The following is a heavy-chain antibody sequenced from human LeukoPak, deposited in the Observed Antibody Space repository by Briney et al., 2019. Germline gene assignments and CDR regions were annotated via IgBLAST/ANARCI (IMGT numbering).Heavy chain of an antibody. CDR3: ARGAPPQN. J-gene: IGHJ4*02. Sequence: SETLSLTCTVSGGSISSDDSYWGWIRQPPGKGLEWVGSIYYRGNTYYNPSLKSRVTISVDTSKTQFSLKLNSVTAADTAVYYCARGAPPQNWGQGTLVTVSS. CDR2: IYYRGNT. CDR1: GGSISSDDSY. V-gene: IGHV4-39*01.